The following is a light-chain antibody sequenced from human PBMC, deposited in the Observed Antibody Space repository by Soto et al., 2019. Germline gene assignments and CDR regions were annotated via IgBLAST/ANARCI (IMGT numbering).Light chain of an antibody. CDR3: EQRYSTPQVT. V-gene: IGKV1-39*01. CDR1: QSISTY. CDR2: KAS. Sequence: DIQMTQSPSSLSASVGDRVTITCRASQSISTYLSWYQQKPGKAPNLLIYKASSLEGGVPSRFSGSGSGTEFTLNISSLQPEDFATYYCEQRYSTPQVTFGGGTKVEIK. J-gene: IGKJ4*01.